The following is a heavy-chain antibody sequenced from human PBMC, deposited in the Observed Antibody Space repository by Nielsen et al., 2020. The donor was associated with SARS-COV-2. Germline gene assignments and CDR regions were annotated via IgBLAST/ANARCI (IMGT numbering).Heavy chain of an antibody. V-gene: IGHV3-23*01. CDR3: AKDRIPDGLWEIDY. Sequence: GESLKISCTVSGFTFGTYTISWVRQPPGKGLQWVAGILGSGAATFYADSVKGRFTVSRGNSMNTVYLEMSRLRSEDTALYFCAKDRIPDGLWEIDYWGQGTRVTVSS. CDR2: ILGSGAAT. CDR1: GFTFGTYT. J-gene: IGHJ4*02. D-gene: IGHD1-14*01.